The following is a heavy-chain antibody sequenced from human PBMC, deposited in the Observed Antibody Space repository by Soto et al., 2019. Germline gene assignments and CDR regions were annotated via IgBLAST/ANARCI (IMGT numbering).Heavy chain of an antibody. CDR1: GASISSGDYY. J-gene: IGHJ6*02. CDR2: IYYSGST. D-gene: IGHD5-12*01. CDR3: PRDGGGYVRPGYHYGLDV. Sequence: SETLSLTCTVSGASISSGDYYWSWIRQPPGKGLEWTGYIYYSGSTYYHPSLQSRVTISIDASKNQFSLKLRSVTAADTAMYYCPRDGGGYVRPGYHYGLDVWGQGATVTVSS. V-gene: IGHV4-30-4*01.